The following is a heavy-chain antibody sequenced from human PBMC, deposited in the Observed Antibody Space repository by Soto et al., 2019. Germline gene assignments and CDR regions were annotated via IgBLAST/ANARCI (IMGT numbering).Heavy chain of an antibody. V-gene: IGHV3-33*03. CDR3: AKENTPPYFDS. CDR1: GFSLNDFG. Sequence: GGSLRLSCATSGFSLNDFGIHWVRQAPGKGLEWVSHLWYDGNRKNYADSVKGRFTVSRDSSKNTVYLHMDSLRVEDTAAYYCAKENTPPYFDSWGQGALVTVSS. J-gene: IGHJ4*02. D-gene: IGHD2-15*01. CDR2: LWYDGNRK.